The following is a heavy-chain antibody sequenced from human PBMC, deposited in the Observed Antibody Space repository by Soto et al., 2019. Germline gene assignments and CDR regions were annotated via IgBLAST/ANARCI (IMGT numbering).Heavy chain of an antibody. CDR2: VSGNGGET. Sequence: EVQLLESGGALVQPGGSLRLSCLASGLTFRNYAMTWVGQAPGKGPEWVSTVSGNGGETFYADSVKGRFTISRDNSKDTVYLVMNSLRVEDTAIYYCAKGGHQSYFDYWGQGTLVAVSS. CDR3: AKGGHQSYFDY. CDR1: GLTFRNYA. J-gene: IGHJ4*02. V-gene: IGHV3-23*01. D-gene: IGHD2-2*01.